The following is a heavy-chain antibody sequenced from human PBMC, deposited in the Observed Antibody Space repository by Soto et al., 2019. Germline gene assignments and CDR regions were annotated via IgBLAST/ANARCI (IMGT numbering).Heavy chain of an antibody. V-gene: IGHV3-66*01. Sequence: GGSLRLSCAASGFTVSSNYMSWVRQAPGKGLEWVSVIYSGGSTYYADSVKGRFTISRDNSKNTLYLQMNSLRAEDTAVYYCARDLTYYYGSGPRGWFDPWGQGTLVTVSS. CDR3: ARDLTYYYGSGPRGWFDP. CDR2: IYSGGST. D-gene: IGHD3-10*01. CDR1: GFTVSSNY. J-gene: IGHJ5*02.